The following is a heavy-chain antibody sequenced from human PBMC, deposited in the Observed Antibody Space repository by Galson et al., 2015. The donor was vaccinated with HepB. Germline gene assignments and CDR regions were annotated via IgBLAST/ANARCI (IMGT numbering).Heavy chain of an antibody. D-gene: IGHD3-3*01. V-gene: IGHV4-4*07. CDR2: IYTSGST. CDR1: GGSISSYY. CDR3: ARVLSGYYMDGDYFDY. Sequence: SETLSLTCTVSGGSISSYYWSWIRQPAGKGLEWIGRIYTSGSTNYNPSLKSRVTMSVDTSKNQFSLKLSSVTAADTAVYYCARVLSGYYMDGDYFDYWGQGTLVTVSS. J-gene: IGHJ4*02.